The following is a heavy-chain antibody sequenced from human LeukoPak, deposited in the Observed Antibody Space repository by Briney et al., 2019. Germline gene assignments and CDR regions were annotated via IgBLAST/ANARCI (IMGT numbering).Heavy chain of an antibody. V-gene: IGHV4-59*11. D-gene: IGHD6-13*01. CDR1: GGSISSHY. J-gene: IGHJ6*02. CDR2: ISYSGST. Sequence: MPSETLSLTCTASGGSISSHYWSWIRQPPGKGLEWIGYISYSGSTNYNPSLKSRVTISVDTSKNQFSLKLRSVTAADTAGYYCARSIVQQQLGTWQVGKYGTDVWGQGTTVTVSS. CDR3: ARSIVQQQLGTWQVGKYGTDV.